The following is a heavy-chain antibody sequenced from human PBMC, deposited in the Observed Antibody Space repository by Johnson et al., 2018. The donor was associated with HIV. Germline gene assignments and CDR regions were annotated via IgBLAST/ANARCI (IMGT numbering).Heavy chain of an antibody. CDR2: ISYDGSNK. D-gene: IGHD2-15*01. CDR1: GFTFSSYG. Sequence: QMQLVESGGGVVQPGRSLRLSCAASGFTFSSYGMHWVRQAPGKGLEWVAVISYDGSNKYYADSVKGRFTISRDNSKNTLYLQMNSLRAEDTAVYYCAKNGGVGGGSSNGAFDIWGQGTMVTVSS. V-gene: IGHV3-30*18. CDR3: AKNGGVGGGSSNGAFDI. J-gene: IGHJ3*02.